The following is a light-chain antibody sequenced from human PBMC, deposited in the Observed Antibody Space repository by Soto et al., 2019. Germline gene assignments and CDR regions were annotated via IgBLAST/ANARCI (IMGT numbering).Light chain of an antibody. Sequence: IVLTQSPGTLSLSPGERATLSCRASQSVRSTYLAWYQQKPGQAPRILIYGVSSRATDIPDRFSGSGSVTDFTLTISRLEPEDFAVYYCQQYGSLPTFGQGTRLEIK. V-gene: IGKV3-20*01. CDR3: QQYGSLPT. J-gene: IGKJ5*01. CDR1: QSVRSTY. CDR2: GVS.